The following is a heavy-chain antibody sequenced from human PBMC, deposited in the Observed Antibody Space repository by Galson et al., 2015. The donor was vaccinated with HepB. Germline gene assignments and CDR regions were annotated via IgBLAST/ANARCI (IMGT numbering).Heavy chain of an antibody. J-gene: IGHJ4*02. CDR1: EFTVSNNY. V-gene: IGHV3-53*01. CDR3: MGILI. Sequence: SLRLSCAATEFTVSNNYMSWVRQAPGKGLEWVAGLYSGGGAYHADSVRGRFAISRDKSKNTLYLQMNTLRVEDTAVYFCMGILIWGQGTVVTVSS. CDR2: LYSGGGA. D-gene: IGHD2-15*01.